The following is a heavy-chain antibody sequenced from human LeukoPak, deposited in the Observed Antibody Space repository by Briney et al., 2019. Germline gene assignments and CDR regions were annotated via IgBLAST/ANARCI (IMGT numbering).Heavy chain of an antibody. J-gene: IGHJ4*02. CDR2: ISSSGSTI. CDR1: GFTFSDYY. V-gene: IGHV3-11*04. CDR3: ARDRGWITMDH. Sequence: GGSLRLSCAASGFTFSDYYMSWIRQAPGKGLEWVSYISSSGSTIYYADSVKGRFTISRDNAKNSLSLQMNSLRVEDTAVYYCARDRGWITMDHWGQGNLVTVSS. D-gene: IGHD3-10*01.